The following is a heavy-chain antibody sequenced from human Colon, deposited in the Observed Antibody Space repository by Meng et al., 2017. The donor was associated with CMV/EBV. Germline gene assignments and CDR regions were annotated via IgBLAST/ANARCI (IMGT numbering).Heavy chain of an antibody. CDR2: ISSSGNVM. V-gene: IGHV3-11*04. CDR3: AREGDFYDSDGYSYYFDY. CDR1: ELIFSDFQ. Sequence: GESLKISCAASELIFSDFQMSWVRQAPGKGLEWVAYISSSGNVMHYADSVKGRFTISRDNAKNSLSLQMNSLRAEDTAIYFCAREGDFYDSDGYSYYFDYWGPGTLVTVSS. J-gene: IGHJ4*02. D-gene: IGHD3-22*01.